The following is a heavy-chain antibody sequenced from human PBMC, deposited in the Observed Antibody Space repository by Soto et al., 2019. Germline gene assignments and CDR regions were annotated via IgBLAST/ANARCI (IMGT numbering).Heavy chain of an antibody. Sequence: EVQVVESGGGLVQPGGSLRLSCTASGFTFGIHWMTWVRQVPGKGLEWVANINQDGSDKYYVDSVKGRFIISGDNAKDSVYLQMNGLRVEDTAVYYCATSMRHTLDPWGQGTLVTVS. CDR1: GFTFGIHW. CDR3: ATSMRHTLDP. CDR2: INQDGSDK. J-gene: IGHJ5*02. D-gene: IGHD2-21*01. V-gene: IGHV3-7*01.